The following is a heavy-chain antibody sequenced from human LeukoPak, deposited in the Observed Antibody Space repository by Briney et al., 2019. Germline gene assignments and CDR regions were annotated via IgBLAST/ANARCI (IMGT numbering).Heavy chain of an antibody. CDR3: ATYYGSGGTNAFDI. CDR2: ISSGSNYI. Sequence: GGSLRLSCAASGFTFSDYGIHWVRQAPGKGLEWVSSISSGSNYIYYADSVKGRFTISRDNAKNSLYLQMNSLRAEDTAMFYCATYYGSGGTNAFDIWGQGTMVTVSS. D-gene: IGHD3-10*01. V-gene: IGHV3-21*01. CDR1: GFTFSDYG. J-gene: IGHJ3*02.